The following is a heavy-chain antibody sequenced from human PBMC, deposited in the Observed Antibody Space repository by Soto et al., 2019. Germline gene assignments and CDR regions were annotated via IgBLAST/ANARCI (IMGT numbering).Heavy chain of an antibody. Sequence: GGSLRLSCAASGFTFSSYGMHWVRQAPGKGLEWVAVIWYDGSNKYYADSVKGRFTISRDNSKNTLYLQMNSLRAEDTAVYYCASCSGGSCYPYYYGMDVWGQGTTVTVSS. CDR2: IWYDGSNK. CDR1: GFTFSSYG. D-gene: IGHD2-15*01. V-gene: IGHV3-33*01. J-gene: IGHJ6*02. CDR3: ASCSGGSCYPYYYGMDV.